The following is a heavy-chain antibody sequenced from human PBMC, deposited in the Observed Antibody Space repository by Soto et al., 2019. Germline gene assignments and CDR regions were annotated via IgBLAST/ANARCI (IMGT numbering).Heavy chain of an antibody. Sequence: GGSLRLSCAASGFTFSNAWMSWVRQAPGKGLEWVGRIKSKTDGGTTDYAAPVKGRFTISRDDSKNTLYLQMNSLKTEDTAVYYCTGYDYYYGMDVWGQGTTVTVSS. D-gene: IGHD6-13*01. CDR2: IKSKTDGGTT. V-gene: IGHV3-15*01. CDR1: GFTFSNAW. J-gene: IGHJ6*02. CDR3: TGYDYYYGMDV.